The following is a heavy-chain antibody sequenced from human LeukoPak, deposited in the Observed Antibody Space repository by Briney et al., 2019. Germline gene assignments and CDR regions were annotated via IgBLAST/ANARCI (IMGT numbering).Heavy chain of an antibody. CDR2: ISYSGST. CDR3: ARKGPSAAATVDY. V-gene: IGHV4-59*01. D-gene: IGHD6-13*01. CDR1: GGSISSYY. Sequence: SETLSLTCSVSGGSISSYYWNWIRQPPGKGLEWIGYISYSGSTNYKPSLKSRVTISVDTSKNQFSLKLTSVTAADTAVYYCARKGPSAAATVDYWGQGTLVTVSS. J-gene: IGHJ4*02.